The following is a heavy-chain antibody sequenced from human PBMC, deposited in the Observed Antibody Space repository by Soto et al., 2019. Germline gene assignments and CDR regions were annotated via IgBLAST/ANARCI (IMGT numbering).Heavy chain of an antibody. CDR2: IYHGGST. V-gene: IGHV4-59*08. CDR1: GGSISSYY. CDR3: ARVGPWVPYYYDSSPYTFENWFDP. D-gene: IGHD3-22*01. Sequence: ETLSLTCTVSGGSISSYYWSWLRQPPGKGLEWIGSIYHGGSTYYNPSLNSRVTLSIDMTNNHVSLILNSVTAADTAVYYCARVGPWVPYYYDSSPYTFENWFDPWGQGTLVTVSS. J-gene: IGHJ5*02.